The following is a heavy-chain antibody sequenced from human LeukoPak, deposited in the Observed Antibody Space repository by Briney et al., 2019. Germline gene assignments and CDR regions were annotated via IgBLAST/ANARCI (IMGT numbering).Heavy chain of an antibody. CDR2: IYYSGST. J-gene: IGHJ4*02. D-gene: IGHD5-12*01. Sequence: KPSETLSLTRTVSGGSISSSSYYWGWIRQPPGKGLEWIGSIYYSGSTYYNPSLKSRVTISVDTSKNQFSLKLSSVTAADTAVYYCARWDIAFDYWGQGTLVTVSS. CDR1: GGSISSSSYY. CDR3: ARWDIAFDY. V-gene: IGHV4-39*01.